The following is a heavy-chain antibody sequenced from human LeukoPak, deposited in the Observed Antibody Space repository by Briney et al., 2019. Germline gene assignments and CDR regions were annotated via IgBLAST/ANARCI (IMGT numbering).Heavy chain of an antibody. D-gene: IGHD3-10*01. Sequence: GGSPRLSCAAPGFTFSSYAMSWGRQASERGLEWVSGITSGGSTYYADSVKGRFTISRDNSKNTLYLQMNSLRAEDTAVYYCAKRFAPHWYFDLWGRGTLVAVSS. J-gene: IGHJ2*01. CDR1: GFTFSSYA. CDR2: ITSGGST. CDR3: AKRFAPHWYFDL. V-gene: IGHV3-23*01.